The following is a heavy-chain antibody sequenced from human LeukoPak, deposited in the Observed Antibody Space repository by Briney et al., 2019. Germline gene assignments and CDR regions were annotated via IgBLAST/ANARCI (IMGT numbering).Heavy chain of an antibody. V-gene: IGHV3-11*03. J-gene: IGHJ3*02. D-gene: IGHD2-2*01. Sequence: GGSLRLSCAASGFTFSSYAMSCVRQAPGKGLEWVSYISSSSSYTNYADSVKGRFTISRDNAKNSLYLQMNSLRAEDTAVYYCASQYCSSTSCYDAFDIWGQGTMVTVSS. CDR2: ISSSSSYT. CDR3: ASQYCSSTSCYDAFDI. CDR1: GFTFSSYA.